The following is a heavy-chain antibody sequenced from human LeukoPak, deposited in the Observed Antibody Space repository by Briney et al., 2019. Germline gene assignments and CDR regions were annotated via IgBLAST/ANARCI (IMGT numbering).Heavy chain of an antibody. CDR1: GFTLDDYA. CDR3: AKDNRALYYYDSSGYSPLFDY. J-gene: IGHJ4*02. D-gene: IGHD3-22*01. Sequence: SLRPSCAVSGFTLDDYAMHWGRQAPGTRVEWVSGISWNSGSIGTADSVKGRFTIPRHNAKNSLYLQMNKVRAEDTALYYCAKDNRALYYYDSSGYSPLFDYWGQGTLVTVSS. V-gene: IGHV3-9*01. CDR2: ISWNSGSI.